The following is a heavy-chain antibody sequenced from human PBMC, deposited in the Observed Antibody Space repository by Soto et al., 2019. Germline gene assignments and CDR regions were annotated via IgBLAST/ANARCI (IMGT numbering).Heavy chain of an antibody. CDR2: ISSSGSTI. CDR3: ARGYYYDSSGYPDY. D-gene: IGHD3-22*01. V-gene: IGHV3-48*03. Sequence: PGGSLRLSCAASGFTFSSYEMNWVRQAPGKGLEWVSYISSSGSTIYYADSVKGRFTISRDNAKNSLYLQMNSLRAEDTAVYYCARGYYYDSSGYPDYWGQGTLVTVSS. J-gene: IGHJ4*02. CDR1: GFTFSSYE.